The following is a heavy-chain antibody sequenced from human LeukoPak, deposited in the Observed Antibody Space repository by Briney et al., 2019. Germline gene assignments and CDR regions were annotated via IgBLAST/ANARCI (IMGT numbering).Heavy chain of an antibody. CDR3: ARTAYCGGDCYPTPFDY. D-gene: IGHD2-21*02. J-gene: IGHJ4*02. CDR1: GGTFSSYA. Sequence: SVKVSCKASGGTFSSYAISWVRQAPGQGLEWMGRIIPILGIANYAQKFQGRVTITADKSTSTAYMELSSLRSEDTAVYYCARTAYCGGDCYPTPFDYWGQGTLVTVSS. CDR2: IIPILGIA. V-gene: IGHV1-69*04.